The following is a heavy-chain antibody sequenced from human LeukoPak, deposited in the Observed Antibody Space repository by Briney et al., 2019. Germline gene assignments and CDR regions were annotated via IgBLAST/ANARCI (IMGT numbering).Heavy chain of an antibody. CDR2: ISWNSGSI. CDR3: AKDIREGTTVYYGTDV. Sequence: GGSLRLSCAASGFTFDDYAMHWVRQAPGKGLEWVSGISWNSGSIGYADSVKGRFTVSRDNAKNSLYLQMNSLRAEDTALYYCAKDIREGTTVYYGTDVWGQGTTVTVSS. V-gene: IGHV3-9*01. CDR1: GFTFDDYA. D-gene: IGHD4-17*01. J-gene: IGHJ6*02.